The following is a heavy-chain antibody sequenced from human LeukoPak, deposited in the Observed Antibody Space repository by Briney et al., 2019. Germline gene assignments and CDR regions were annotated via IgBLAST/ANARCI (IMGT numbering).Heavy chain of an antibody. J-gene: IGHJ4*02. V-gene: IGHV3-30-3*01. CDR1: GFTFSTYT. CDR2: ISYDGSNK. Sequence: GGSLRLSCAASGFTFSTYTMHSVRQAPGKGLEWVAVISYDGSNKYYADSVRGRFTISRDNSKNTLYLQMNSLRAEDTAVYFCVRDSGEIPNTYYYDSSGYLHYWGPGTLVTVSS. CDR3: VRDSGEIPNTYYYDSSGYLHY. D-gene: IGHD3-22*01.